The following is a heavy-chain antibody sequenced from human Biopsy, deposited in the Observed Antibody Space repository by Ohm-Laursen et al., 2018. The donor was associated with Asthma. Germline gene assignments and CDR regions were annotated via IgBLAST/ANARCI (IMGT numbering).Heavy chain of an antibody. V-gene: IGHV4-34*01. CDR3: ARAASTTVFWSGYSHNWFDP. D-gene: IGHD3-3*01. J-gene: IGHJ5*02. Sequence: SDTLSLTCDVYGGSFSGYYWSWIRQPPGRGLEWIGYIYYSGSTNYNPSLKSRVTISVDTSKNQLFLNLSSVTAADTAVYYCARAASTTVFWSGYSHNWFDPWGQGTLVTVSS. CDR1: GGSFSGYY. CDR2: IYYSGST.